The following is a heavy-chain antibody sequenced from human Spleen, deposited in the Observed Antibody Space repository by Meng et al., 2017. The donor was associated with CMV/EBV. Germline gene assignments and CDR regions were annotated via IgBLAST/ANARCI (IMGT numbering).Heavy chain of an antibody. CDR2: IIPIFGTA. Sequence: SVKVSCKASGGTFSSYAISWVRQAPGQGLEWMGGIIPIFGTANYAQKLQGRVTMTTDTSTSTAYMELRSLRSDDTAVYYCARDYCSSTSCYTDSFDYWGQGTLVTVSS. D-gene: IGHD2-2*02. CDR1: GGTFSSYA. J-gene: IGHJ4*02. CDR3: ARDYCSSTSCYTDSFDY. V-gene: IGHV1-69*05.